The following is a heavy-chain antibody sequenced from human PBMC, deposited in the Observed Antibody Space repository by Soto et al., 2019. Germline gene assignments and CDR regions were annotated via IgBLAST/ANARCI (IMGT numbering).Heavy chain of an antibody. CDR3: AKVIDYGSEIYNRDYYYYGMDV. CDR1: GFTFSNHG. CDR2: TSFDGGKK. Sequence: GGSLRLSCATAGFTFSNHGMHWVRQAPGGGLEWVAVTSFDGGKKYYADSVNGRFTVSRDNSNNTLYLQMNSLRVEDTAVYYCAKVIDYGSEIYNRDYYYYGMDVWGRGTTVTVSS. J-gene: IGHJ6*02. D-gene: IGHD3-10*01. V-gene: IGHV3-30*18.